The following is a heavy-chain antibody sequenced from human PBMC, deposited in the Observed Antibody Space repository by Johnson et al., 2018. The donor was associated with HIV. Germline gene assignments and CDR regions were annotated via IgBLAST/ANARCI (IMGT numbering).Heavy chain of an antibody. CDR3: AKVDTAMVNAFDI. D-gene: IGHD5-18*01. CDR2: ISWNSGSI. J-gene: IGHJ3*02. V-gene: IGHV3-9*01. CDR1: GFTFIDYY. Sequence: VHLVESGGGLVQPGRSLRLSCAASGFTFIDYYMSWIRQAPGKGLEWVSGISWNSGSIGYADSVKGRFTISRDNAKNSLYLQMNSLRAEDTAVYYCAKVDTAMVNAFDIWGQGTMVTVSS.